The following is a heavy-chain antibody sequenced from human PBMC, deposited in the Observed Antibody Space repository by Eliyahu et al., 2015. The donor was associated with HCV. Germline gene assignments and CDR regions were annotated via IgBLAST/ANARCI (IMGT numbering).Heavy chain of an antibody. D-gene: IGHD6-13*01. CDR2: ISAYNGNT. CDR3: ARVRDSSSWYGGEPYWYFDL. J-gene: IGHJ2*01. CDR1: GYTFTSYG. Sequence: QVQLVQSGAEVKKPGASVKVSCKASGYTFTSYGISWVRQAPGQGLEWMGWISAYNGNTNYAQKLQGRVTMTTDTSTSTAYMELRSLRSDDTAVYYCARVRDSSSWYGGEPYWYFDLWGRGTLVTVSS. V-gene: IGHV1-18*01.